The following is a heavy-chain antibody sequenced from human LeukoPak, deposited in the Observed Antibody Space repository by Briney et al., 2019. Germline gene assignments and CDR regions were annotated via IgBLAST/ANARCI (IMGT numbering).Heavy chain of an antibody. Sequence: GGSLGLSCAASGFSFGSYAMSWVRQAPGKGLEWVSGITSSGGNTYYADSVKGRFTISRDNSKNTLYLQMNSLRAEDTAVYYCAKDRAGGLRVDYWGQGTLVTVSS. V-gene: IGHV3-23*01. D-gene: IGHD2-15*01. CDR2: ITSSGGNT. J-gene: IGHJ4*02. CDR3: AKDRAGGLRVDY. CDR1: GFSFGSYA.